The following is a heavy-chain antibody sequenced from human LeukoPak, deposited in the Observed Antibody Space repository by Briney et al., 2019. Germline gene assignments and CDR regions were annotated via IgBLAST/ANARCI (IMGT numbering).Heavy chain of an antibody. D-gene: IGHD2-8*01. V-gene: IGHV3-21*04. CDR1: GFTFSSYS. CDR3: AKDRSCTNNICHGDFDY. CDR2: INTISSYI. Sequence: GGSLRLFCAASGFTFSSYSFNWVRQAAGKGLEELSSINTISSYIYYADSVKGRFTISRDNAKNSLYLQMNSLRVEDTAVYYCAKDRSCTNNICHGDFDYWGQGTLVTVSS. J-gene: IGHJ4*02.